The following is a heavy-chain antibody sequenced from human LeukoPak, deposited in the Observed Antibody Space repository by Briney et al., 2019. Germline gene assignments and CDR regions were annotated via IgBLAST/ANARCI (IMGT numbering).Heavy chain of an antibody. CDR1: GGSISSYY. J-gene: IGHJ1*01. CDR3: ARGVPAAAPEEYFQH. Sequence: SETLSLTCTVSGGSISSYYWSWIRQPAVKGLEWIGRIYTSGSTNYNPSLKSRVTMSVDTSKNQFSLKLSSVTAADTAVYYCARGVPAAAPEEYFQHWGQGTLVTVSS. D-gene: IGHD2-2*01. V-gene: IGHV4-4*07. CDR2: IYTSGST.